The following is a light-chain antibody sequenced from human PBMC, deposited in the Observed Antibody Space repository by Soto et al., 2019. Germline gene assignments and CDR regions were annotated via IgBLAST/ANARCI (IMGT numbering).Light chain of an antibody. V-gene: IGLV1-40*01. CDR2: NNN. CDR1: ESKIGTVYA. J-gene: IGLJ2*01. Sequence: QSVLTQPPSVSGPPGQRVTISCTGSESKIGTVYAVHWYQQLPGTAPKLLIYNNNIRPSGVADRFSGSKSGTSASLAITGLQPEDEAFYYCQSYDASLSGVVFGGGTKLTVL. CDR3: QSYDASLSGVV.